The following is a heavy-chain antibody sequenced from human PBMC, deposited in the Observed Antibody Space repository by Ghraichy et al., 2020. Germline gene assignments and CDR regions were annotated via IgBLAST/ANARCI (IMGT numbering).Heavy chain of an antibody. J-gene: IGHJ6*03. CDR1: GGSFSGYY. CDR3: ARVYGTYYYYYYYMDV. CDR2: INHSGST. Sequence: TLSLTCAVYGGSFSGYYWSWIRQPPGKGLEWIGEINHSGSTNYNPSLKSRVTISVDTSKNQFSLKLSSVTAADTAVYYCARVYGTYYYYYYYMDVWGKGTTVTVSS. D-gene: IGHD1-1*01. V-gene: IGHV4-34*01.